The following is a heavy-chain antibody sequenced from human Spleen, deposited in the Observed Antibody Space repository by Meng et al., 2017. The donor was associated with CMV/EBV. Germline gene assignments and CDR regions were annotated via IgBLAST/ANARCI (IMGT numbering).Heavy chain of an antibody. J-gene: IGHJ6*02. CDR2: IKQDGSET. D-gene: IGHD3-10*01. Sequence: GESLKISCAASGFSFSGYWMSWVRQAPGKGLEWVANIKQDGSETYYVDSVKGRFTISRDNAKNSLYLQMNSLRAEDTAVYYCARDRYYGSGKSMDVWGQGTTVTVSS. CDR1: GFSFSGYW. V-gene: IGHV3-7*01. CDR3: ARDRYYGSGKSMDV.